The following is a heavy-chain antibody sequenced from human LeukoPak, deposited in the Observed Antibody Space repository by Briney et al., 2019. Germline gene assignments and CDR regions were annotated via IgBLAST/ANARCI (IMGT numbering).Heavy chain of an antibody. CDR2: ISVSGGSI. J-gene: IGHJ4*02. CDR1: GFTFSNYA. CDR3: AKEHTVLTMMRGLDC. D-gene: IGHD3-22*01. Sequence: PGGSLRLSCAASGFTFSNYALHWVRQAPGKGLEWVSGISVSGGSIYYADSVTGRFTISRDNSKDTLYLQMNSLRVEDTALYYCAKEHTVLTMMRGLDCRGQGTLVGVCS. V-gene: IGHV3-23*01.